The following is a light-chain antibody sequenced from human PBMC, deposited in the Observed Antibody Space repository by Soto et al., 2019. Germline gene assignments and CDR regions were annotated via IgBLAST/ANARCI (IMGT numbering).Light chain of an antibody. J-gene: IGKJ5*01. CDR3: QQRSNWPQIT. V-gene: IGKV3-11*01. CDR1: QSVSSY. CDR2: DAS. Sequence: IVLTQSPATLSLSPGERATLSCRASQSVSSYLAWYQQKPGQAPRLLIYDASNGATGIPARFSGSGSGTDFTLTISSLEPEDFAVYYCQQRSNWPQITFGQGTRLEIK.